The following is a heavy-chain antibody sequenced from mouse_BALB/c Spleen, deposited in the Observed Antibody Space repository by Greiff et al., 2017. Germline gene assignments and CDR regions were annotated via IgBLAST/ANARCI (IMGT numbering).Heavy chain of an antibody. CDR1: GYSITSGYY. CDR3: ARGYYYGSSYAMDY. Sequence: EVKLQESGPGLVKPSQSLSLTCSVTGYSITSGYYWNWIRQFPGNKLEWMGYISYDGSNNYNPSLKNRISITRDTSKNQFFLKLNSVTTEDTATYYCARGYYYGSSYAMDYWGQGTSVTVSS. J-gene: IGHJ4*01. CDR2: ISYDGSN. V-gene: IGHV3-6*02. D-gene: IGHD1-1*01.